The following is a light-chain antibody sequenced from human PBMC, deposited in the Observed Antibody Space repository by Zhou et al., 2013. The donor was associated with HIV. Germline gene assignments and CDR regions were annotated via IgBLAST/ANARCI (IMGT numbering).Light chain of an antibody. CDR2: QAY. V-gene: IGKV1-5*01. CDR1: EGVGRW. CDR3: QHYSAFPLG. J-gene: IGKJ4*01. Sequence: DIQMTQSPSTLSASVGDRVTFTCRANEGVGRWVAWYLQRPGRAPKLLIFQAYYLQPGVPSRFSATASETTFTLTISCLQSEDFATYYCQHYSAFPLGFGGGTKVEIK.